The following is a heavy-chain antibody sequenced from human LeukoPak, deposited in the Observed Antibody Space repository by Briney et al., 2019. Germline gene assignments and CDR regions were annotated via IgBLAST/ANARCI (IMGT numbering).Heavy chain of an antibody. CDR3: AKPARTDYVDY. V-gene: IGHV3-30*04. D-gene: IGHD1-14*01. CDR1: GFTFSSYA. J-gene: IGHJ4*02. CDR2: ISYDGSNK. Sequence: GGSLRLSCAASGFTFSSYAMHWVRQAPGKGLEWVAVISYDGSNKYYADSVKGRFTISRDNSKNTLYLRINSLRAEDTAVYYCAKPARTDYVDYWGQGTLVTVSS.